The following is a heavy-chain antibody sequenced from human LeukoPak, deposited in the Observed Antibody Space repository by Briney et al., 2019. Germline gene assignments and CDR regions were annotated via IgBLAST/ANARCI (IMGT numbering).Heavy chain of an antibody. D-gene: IGHD5-18*01. J-gene: IGHJ4*02. CDR2: YSGGNT. Sequence: GGSLRLSCAASGFTVISNYMSWVRQAPGKGLEWVSVYSGGNTYYADSVEGRFTISRDNAKNTLNLQMNSLRAEDTAVYYCARDAGYGYDRFDYWGQGTQVTVSS. CDR3: ARDAGYGYDRFDY. V-gene: IGHV3-66*01. CDR1: GFTVISNY.